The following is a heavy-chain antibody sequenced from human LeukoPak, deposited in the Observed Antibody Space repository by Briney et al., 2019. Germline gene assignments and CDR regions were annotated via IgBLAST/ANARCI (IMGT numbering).Heavy chain of an antibody. V-gene: IGHV1-2*02. CDR1: GYTFTGYY. CDR3: ARVFGRQLPDY. J-gene: IGHJ4*02. Sequence: ASVKVSCKASGYTFTGYYMHWVRQAPGQGLEWMGWIKPNSGGTNYAQKFQGRVTMTRDTSINTVHMDLSRLRSDDTAMYFCARVFGRQLPDYWGQGTLVTVSS. D-gene: IGHD1-26*01. CDR2: IKPNSGGT.